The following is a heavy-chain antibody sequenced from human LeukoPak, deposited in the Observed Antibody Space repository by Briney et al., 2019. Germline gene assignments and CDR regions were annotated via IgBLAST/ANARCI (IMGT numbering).Heavy chain of an antibody. CDR2: IYCSGST. J-gene: IGHJ4*02. V-gene: IGHV4-59*01. CDR3: AGEAVAGIVGDY. Sequence: SETLSLTCTVSGGSISSYYWSWIRQPPGKGLEWIGYIYCSGSTNYNPSLKSRVTISVDTSKNQFSLKLSSVTAADTAVYYCAGEAVAGIVGDYWGQGTLATVSS. D-gene: IGHD6-19*01. CDR1: GGSISSYY.